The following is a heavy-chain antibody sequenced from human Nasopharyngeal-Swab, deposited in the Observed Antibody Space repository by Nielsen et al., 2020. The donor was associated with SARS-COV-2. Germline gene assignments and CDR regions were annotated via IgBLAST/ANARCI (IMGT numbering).Heavy chain of an antibody. CDR2: INPSGGST. V-gene: IGHV1-46*01. CDR1: GYTFTSYY. D-gene: IGHD3-3*01. J-gene: IGHJ6*02. Sequence: ASVNVSCKASGYTFTSYYMHWVRQAPGQGLEWMGIINPSGGSTSYAQKFQGRVTMTRDTSTSTVYMELSSLKSEDTAVYYCAVEIITIFGVVQPNYGMDVWGQGTTVTVSS. CDR3: AVEIITIFGVVQPNYGMDV.